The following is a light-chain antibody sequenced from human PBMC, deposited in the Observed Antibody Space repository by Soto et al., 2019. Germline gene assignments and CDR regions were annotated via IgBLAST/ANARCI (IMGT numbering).Light chain of an antibody. J-gene: IGKJ5*01. CDR2: AAS. V-gene: IGKV1-39*01. CDR1: ESIARH. CDR3: QQTYSTLSIT. Sequence: DIQMTQSPSSLSASVGDRVTITCRASESIARHLNWYQQKPGRAPKLLIYAASSLQNGVPSRFRGGGSRTDFTLTISNLQPEDFATYYCQQTYSTLSITFGPGTRLEIK.